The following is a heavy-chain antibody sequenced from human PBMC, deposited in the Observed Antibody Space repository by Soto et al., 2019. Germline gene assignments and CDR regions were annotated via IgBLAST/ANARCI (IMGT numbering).Heavy chain of an antibody. CDR2: ISYSSGYI. Sequence: PGGSLRLSCAASGFTFSNYNMNWVRQAPGKGLEWVSCISYSSGYIFYADSVKGRFTISRDNAKNTLYLQLRSLRVEDTAMYYCARFIGERQNWFDPWGLGTLVTVSS. CDR1: GFTFSNYN. D-gene: IGHD1-26*01. J-gene: IGHJ5*02. CDR3: ARFIGERQNWFDP. V-gene: IGHV3-21*06.